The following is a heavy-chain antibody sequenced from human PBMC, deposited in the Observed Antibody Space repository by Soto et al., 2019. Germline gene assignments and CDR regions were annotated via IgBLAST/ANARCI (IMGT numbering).Heavy chain of an antibody. D-gene: IGHD5-12*01. J-gene: IGHJ4*02. CDR1: GGGNLRDYR. V-gene: IGHV1-69*01. CDR3: VRGSYGYNFGAVH. Sequence: QVQLVQSGAEVKEPGSSVKVSCKASGGGNLRDYRTTWVRRAPGQGLEWMGGIIPKLGSANYAQNFQGRVTITADESTDTFYIELKSQRSVVTAVYYGVRGSYGYNFGAVHWGQADPFPVPS. CDR2: IIPKLGSA.